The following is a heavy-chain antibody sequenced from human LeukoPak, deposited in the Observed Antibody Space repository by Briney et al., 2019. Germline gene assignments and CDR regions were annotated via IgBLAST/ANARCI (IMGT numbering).Heavy chain of an antibody. J-gene: IGHJ3*02. D-gene: IGHD1-26*01. V-gene: IGHV1-18*01. CDR2: ISAYSGNT. Sequence: ASVKVSCKASGYTFTSYGISWVRQAPGQGLEWMGWISAYSGNTNYAQKLQGRVTMTTDTSTSTAYMELRSLRSDDTAVYYCARKYSGSYLGPNAFDIWGQGTMVTVSS. CDR1: GYTFTSYG. CDR3: ARKYSGSYLGPNAFDI.